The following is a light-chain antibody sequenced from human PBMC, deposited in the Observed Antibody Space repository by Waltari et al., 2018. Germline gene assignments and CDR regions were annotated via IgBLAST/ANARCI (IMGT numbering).Light chain of an antibody. Sequence: SFDLTQPPSVSVSPGQTATITCPGPMLGLNTSCWYQQKPGQSPVLVIYEDNKRPSGIPERFSGSNSGNTATLTISGTQSLDEADYYCQAWDTKTVFGGGTKLTVL. CDR1: MLGLNT. CDR2: EDN. V-gene: IGLV3-1*01. CDR3: QAWDTKTV. J-gene: IGLJ3*02.